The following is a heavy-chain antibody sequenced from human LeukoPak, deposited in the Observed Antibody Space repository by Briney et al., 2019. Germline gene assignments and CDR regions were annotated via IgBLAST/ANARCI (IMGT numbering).Heavy chain of an antibody. CDR2: IDHSGST. D-gene: IGHD2/OR15-2a*01. Sequence: KPSETLSLTCAVYGGSFSGYYWSWIRQPPGEGLEWIGEIDHSGSTNYNPSLKSRVTISVDTSKNQFSLKLSSVTAADTAVYYCARGLRENSSQDHDYFDYWGQGTLVTVSS. CDR3: ARGLRENSSQDHDYFDY. J-gene: IGHJ4*02. CDR1: GGSFSGYY. V-gene: IGHV4-34*01.